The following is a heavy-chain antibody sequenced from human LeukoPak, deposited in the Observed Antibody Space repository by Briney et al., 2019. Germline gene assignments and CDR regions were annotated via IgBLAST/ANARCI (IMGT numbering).Heavy chain of an antibody. D-gene: IGHD3-9*01. Sequence: SETLSLTCTVSGGSINSHYWSWIRQPPGKGLEWIGYIYNSETINYNPSLKSRVTISVDTSKNQFSLKLSSVTAADTAVYYCARLTPVLRYFDWLAGWFDPWGQGTLVTVSS. CDR1: GGSINSHY. V-gene: IGHV4-59*11. CDR2: IYNSETI. J-gene: IGHJ5*02. CDR3: ARLTPVLRYFDWLAGWFDP.